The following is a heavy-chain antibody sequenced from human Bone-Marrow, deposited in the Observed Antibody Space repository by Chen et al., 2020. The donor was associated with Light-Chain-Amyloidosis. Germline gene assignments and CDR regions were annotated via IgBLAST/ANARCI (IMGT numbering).Heavy chain of an antibody. CDR2: ARGGDGPT. CDR1: GFIFSNYG. D-gene: IGHD2-2*01. J-gene: IGHJ4*02. V-gene: IGHV3-NL1*01. Sequence: GFIFSNYGFHWVRQAPGKGLEWVSVARGGDGPTYYADSVRGRFTIYRDNSKNTLYLQMNSLRAEDTAVYYCAKDRCTSISCSDFDYWGQGTLVTVSS. CDR3: AKDRCTSISCSDFDY.